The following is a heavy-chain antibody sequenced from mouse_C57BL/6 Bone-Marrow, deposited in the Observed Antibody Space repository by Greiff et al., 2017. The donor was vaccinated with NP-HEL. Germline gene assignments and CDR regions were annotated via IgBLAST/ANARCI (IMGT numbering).Heavy chain of an antibody. CDR3: AKKRFYYSNSFAY. CDR1: GFSLTSYG. CDR2: IWRGGST. J-gene: IGHJ3*01. D-gene: IGHD2-5*01. Sequence: VMLVESGPGLVQPSQSLSITCTVSGFSLTSYGVHWVRQSPGKGLEWLGVIWRGGSTDYNAAFMSRLSITKDNAKSQVFFKMNSLQADDTAIYYCAKKRFYYSNSFAYWGQGTLVTVSA. V-gene: IGHV2-5*01.